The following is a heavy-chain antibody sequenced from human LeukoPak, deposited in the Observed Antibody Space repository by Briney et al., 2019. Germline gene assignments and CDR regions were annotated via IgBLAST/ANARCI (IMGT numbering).Heavy chain of an antibody. D-gene: IGHD1-1*01. Sequence: PSETLSLTCTVSGGSISISSYYWSWIRQPPGKGREWIGSIYYSGSTYYNPSLKSRVTISVDTSKNQFSLKLSSVTAADTALYYCARHGVHQNYDYWGQGTLVTVSS. CDR3: ARHGVHQNYDY. J-gene: IGHJ4*02. V-gene: IGHV4-39*01. CDR2: IYYSGST. CDR1: GGSISISSYY.